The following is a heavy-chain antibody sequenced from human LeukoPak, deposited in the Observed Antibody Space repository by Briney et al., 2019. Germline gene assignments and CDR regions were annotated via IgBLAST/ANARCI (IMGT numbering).Heavy chain of an antibody. CDR1: GFTVSSNY. Sequence: GGSLRLSCAASGFTVSSNYMSWVRQAPGKGLEWVSVIYSGGSTYYADSVKGRFTISRDNSKNTLYLQMNSLRAEDTAVYYCASFDYDSSGATNYWGQGTLVTVSS. D-gene: IGHD3-22*01. V-gene: IGHV3-53*01. CDR3: ASFDYDSSGATNY. CDR2: IYSGGST. J-gene: IGHJ4*02.